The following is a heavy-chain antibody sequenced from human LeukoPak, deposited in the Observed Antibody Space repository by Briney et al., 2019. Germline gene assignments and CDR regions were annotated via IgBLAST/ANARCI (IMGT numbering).Heavy chain of an antibody. CDR2: MYYSGST. CDR3: ARAAPLHYYDSSGYYYHFDY. Sequence: SETLSLTCTVSGGSISSYYWSWIRQPPGKGLEWIGYMYYSGSTNYNPSLKSRVTISVDTSKNQFSLKLSSVTAADTAVYYCARAAPLHYYDSSGYYYHFDYWGQGTLVTVSS. D-gene: IGHD3-22*01. V-gene: IGHV4-59*01. CDR1: GGSISSYY. J-gene: IGHJ4*02.